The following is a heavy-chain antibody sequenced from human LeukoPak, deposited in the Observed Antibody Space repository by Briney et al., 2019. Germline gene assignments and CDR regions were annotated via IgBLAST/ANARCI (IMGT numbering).Heavy chain of an antibody. CDR2: INPKSGAT. Sequence: GASVKVSCKASGYTFDENHIHWVRQAPGQGPEWMGWINPKSGATDSAQQFQGRLTITRDTSIGTASMDLSGLRLDDTGIYYCARAGGESTGHYDSLHFWGQGTMVTVSS. D-gene: IGHD2-21*01. CDR1: GYTFDENH. V-gene: IGHV1-2*02. CDR3: ARAGGESTGHYDSLHF. J-gene: IGHJ3*01.